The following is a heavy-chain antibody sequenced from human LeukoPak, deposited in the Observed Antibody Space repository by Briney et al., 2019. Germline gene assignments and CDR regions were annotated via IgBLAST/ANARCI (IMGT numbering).Heavy chain of an antibody. J-gene: IGHJ4*02. D-gene: IGHD6-13*01. Sequence: GGSLRLSCAASGFTFSSYGMHWVRQAPGKGLEWVAFIRFDGSNKYYADSVKGRFTISRGNSKNTLYLQMNSLRAEDTAVYYCAKDRGYSTTWNLFDYWGQGTLVTVSS. CDR3: AKDRGYSTTWNLFDY. CDR2: IRFDGSNK. CDR1: GFTFSSYG. V-gene: IGHV3-30*02.